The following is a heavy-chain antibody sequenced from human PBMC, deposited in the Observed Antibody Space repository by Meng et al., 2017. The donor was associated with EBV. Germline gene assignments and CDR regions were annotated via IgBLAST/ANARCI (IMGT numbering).Heavy chain of an antibody. CDR3: ARVGIAVAGTGDY. J-gene: IGHJ4*02. D-gene: IGHD6-19*01. CDR2: FNAGNDNT. Sequence: QVKLVQSGAEVKKPGASVKVSCKASGFSFTSYAMHWVRQAPGQRLEWMGWFNAGNDNTEYSQKFQGRVTMTRDTSISTAYMELSRLRSDDTAVYYCARVGIAVAGTGDYWGQGTLVTVSS. V-gene: IGHV1-3*01. CDR1: GFSFTSYA.